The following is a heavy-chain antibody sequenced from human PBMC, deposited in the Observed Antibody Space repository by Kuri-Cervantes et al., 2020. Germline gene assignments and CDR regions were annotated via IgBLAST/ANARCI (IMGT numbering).Heavy chain of an antibody. V-gene: IGHV3-30*02. CDR3: AKDRYYDSSGFFDY. Sequence: GESLKISCAASGFTFSSYSMHWVRQAPGKGLEWVAVIWYDGSNKYYADSVKGRFTISRDNSKNTLYLQMNSLRAEDTAVYYCAKDRYYDSSGFFDYWGQGTLVTVSS. CDR1: GFTFSSYS. J-gene: IGHJ4*02. CDR2: IWYDGSNK. D-gene: IGHD3-22*01.